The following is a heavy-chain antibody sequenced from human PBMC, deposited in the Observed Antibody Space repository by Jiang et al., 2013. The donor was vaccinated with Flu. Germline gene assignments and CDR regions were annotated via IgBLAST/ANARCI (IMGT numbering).Heavy chain of an antibody. V-gene: IGHV1-24*01. CDR1: GYTLTELS. J-gene: IGHJ2*01. CDR3: ATEFRLPYSSGWTNWYFDL. D-gene: IGHD6-19*01. Sequence: SGAEVKKPGASVKVSCKVSGYTLTELSMHWVRQAPGKGLEWMGGFDPEDGETIYAQKFQGRVTMTEDTSTDTAYMELSSLRSEDTAVYYCATEFRLPYSSGWTNWYFDLWGRGTLVTVSS. CDR2: FDPEDGET.